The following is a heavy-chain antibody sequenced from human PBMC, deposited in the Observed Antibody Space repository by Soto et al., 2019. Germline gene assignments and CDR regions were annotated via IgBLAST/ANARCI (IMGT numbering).Heavy chain of an antibody. Sequence: GGSLRLSCAASGFTFSSYWMHWVRQAPGKGLVWVSRIDTYGSATRYADSVKGRFTISRDNAKNTLYLQMSTLRAEDTAVYYCARVLKSSGWDNDVFDIWGQGTMVTVSS. J-gene: IGHJ3*02. D-gene: IGHD6-19*01. V-gene: IGHV3-74*01. CDR3: ARVLKSSGWDNDVFDI. CDR2: IDTYGSAT. CDR1: GFTFSSYW.